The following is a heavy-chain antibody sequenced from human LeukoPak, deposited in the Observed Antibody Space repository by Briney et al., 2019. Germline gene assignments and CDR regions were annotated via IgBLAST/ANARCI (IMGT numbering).Heavy chain of an antibody. CDR2: IYSGGST. V-gene: IGHV3-53*01. CDR1: GFTVSSNY. D-gene: IGHD3/OR15-3a*01. J-gene: IGHJ4*02. CDR3: AREELDSSGAFDY. Sequence: PGGSLRLSCAASGFTVSSNYMSWVRQAPGKGLEWVSVIYSGGSTYYADSVKGRFTISRDNSKNTLYLQMNSLRAEDTAVYYCAREELDSSGAFDYWGQGTLVTVSS.